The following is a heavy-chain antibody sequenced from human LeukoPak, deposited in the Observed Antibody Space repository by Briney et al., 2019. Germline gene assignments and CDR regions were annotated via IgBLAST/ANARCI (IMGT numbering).Heavy chain of an antibody. CDR2: IYTSGST. V-gene: IGHV4-4*07. CDR1: GGSFSGYY. Sequence: SETLSLTCAVYGGSFSGYYWSWIRQPAGKGLEWIGRIYTSGSTNYNSSLKSRVTISVDTSKNQFSLKLSSVTAADTAVYYCAREREGPYGYLDYWGQGTLVTVSS. CDR3: AREREGPYGYLDY. J-gene: IGHJ4*02. D-gene: IGHD4-17*01.